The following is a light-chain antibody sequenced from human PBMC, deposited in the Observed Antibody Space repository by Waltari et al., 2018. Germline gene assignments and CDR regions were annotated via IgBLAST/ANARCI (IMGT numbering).Light chain of an antibody. V-gene: IGKV1-5*03. Sequence: DIQITLSPSPLSSSSGDRSITTSRASQSISNWLAWYHQRPGKAPKLLIYKASTLESGVASRFSGSGSGTEFTLTISSLQPDDIATYYCQQYNSYSLLTFGGGTKVEIK. CDR3: QQYNSYSLLT. J-gene: IGKJ4*01. CDR2: KAS. CDR1: QSISNW.